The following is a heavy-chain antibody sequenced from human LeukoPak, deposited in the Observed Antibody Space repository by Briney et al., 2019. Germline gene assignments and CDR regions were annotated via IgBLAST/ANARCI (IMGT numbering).Heavy chain of an antibody. V-gene: IGHV1-2*02. CDR2: INPNSGGT. CDR1: GYTFTGYY. D-gene: IGHD5-18*01. J-gene: IGHJ4*02. CDR3: ARDLSGIAGYTYGRGIDY. Sequence: ASVKVSCKASGYTFTGYYMHWVRQAPGQGLEWMGWINPNSGGTNYAQKFQGRVTMTRDTSISTAYMELSRLRSDDTAVYYCARDLSGIAGYTYGRGIDYWGQGTLVTVSS.